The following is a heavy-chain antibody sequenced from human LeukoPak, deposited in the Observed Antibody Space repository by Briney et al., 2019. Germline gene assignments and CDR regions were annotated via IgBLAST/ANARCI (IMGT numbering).Heavy chain of an antibody. D-gene: IGHD1-26*01. CDR3: ARHDGIVGATTIDY. CDR1: GFTFSSNS. CDR2: IYSDNT. Sequence: GGSLRLSCTVSGFTFSSNSMSWVRQAPGKGLEWDSFIYSDNTHYSDSVKGRITISRDNSKNTLYLQMNSLRAEDTDMYYCARHDGIVGATTIDYWGQGTLVTVSS. V-gene: IGHV3-53*01. J-gene: IGHJ4*02.